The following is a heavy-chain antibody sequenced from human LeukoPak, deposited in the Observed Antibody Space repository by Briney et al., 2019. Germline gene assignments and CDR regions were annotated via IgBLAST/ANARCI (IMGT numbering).Heavy chain of an antibody. CDR3: ARDYYGSGSYSH. Sequence: GASAKVSCKASGYTFTSYAMHWVRQAPGQRLEWMGWINAGNGNTEYSQKLQGRVTITRDTSASTAYMELSSLRSEDTAVYYCARDYYGSGSYSHWGQGTLVTVSS. CDR2: INAGNGNT. J-gene: IGHJ4*02. D-gene: IGHD3-10*01. V-gene: IGHV1-3*01. CDR1: GYTFTSYA.